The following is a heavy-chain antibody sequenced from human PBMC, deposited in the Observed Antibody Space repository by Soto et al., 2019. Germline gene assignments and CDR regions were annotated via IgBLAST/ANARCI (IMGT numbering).Heavy chain of an antibody. CDR2: IKSKSDGETA. D-gene: IGHD5-18*01. J-gene: IGHJ4*02. V-gene: IGHV3-15*01. CDR3: AITAMINRDSSTSFDY. Sequence: EVQLVESGGGSVKPGGSLRLSCAASGLTFSNVWMNWVRQAPGKGLEWVGRIKSKSDGETADVAAPVKARFTISRDDSMNTVFLEMNSLKSEDTALYYCAITAMINRDSSTSFDYWGRGTQVTVSS. CDR1: GLTFSNVW.